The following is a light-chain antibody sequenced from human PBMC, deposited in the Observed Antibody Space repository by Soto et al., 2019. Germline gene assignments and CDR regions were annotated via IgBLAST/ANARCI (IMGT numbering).Light chain of an antibody. V-gene: IGKV3-15*01. CDR2: GAS. J-gene: IGKJ1*01. CDR1: QSVGSN. CDR3: QQYNNWPRT. Sequence: ERVMTQSPATLSVSPGERATLSCRASQSVGSNLAWYQQKPGQAPRLLIFGASSRATGVPARFSGSGSGTEFTLTINSLQSEDFAVYFCQQYNNWPRTFGQGTKVEIK.